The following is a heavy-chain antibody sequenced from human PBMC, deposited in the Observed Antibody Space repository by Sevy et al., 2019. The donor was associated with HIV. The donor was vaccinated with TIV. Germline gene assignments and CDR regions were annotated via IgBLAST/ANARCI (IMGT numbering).Heavy chain of an antibody. CDR1: GFTVSSNY. CDR3: ARGPRPHFTAMEPVDP. D-gene: IGHD5-18*01. J-gene: IGHJ5*02. CDR2: IYSVGST. Sequence: GGSLRLSCAASGFTVSSNYMSWVRQAPGKGLEWVSVIYSVGSTYYADSVKGRFTISRDNSKNTLYLQMNSLRAEDTAMYYCARGPRPHFTAMEPVDPWGQGTLVTVSS. V-gene: IGHV3-53*01.